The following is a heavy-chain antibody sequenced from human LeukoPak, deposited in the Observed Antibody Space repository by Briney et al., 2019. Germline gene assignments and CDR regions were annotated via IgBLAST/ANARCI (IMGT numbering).Heavy chain of an antibody. Sequence: SVKVSCKASGGTFSSYAISWVRQAPGQGLEWMGGIIPIFGTANYAQKFQGRVTITADESTSTAYMELSSLRSEDTAVYYCATLGGQRQQWLAHSGYWGQEPWSPSPQ. CDR3: ATLGGQRQQWLAHSGY. D-gene: IGHD6-19*01. CDR2: IIPIFGTA. CDR1: GGTFSSYA. J-gene: IGHJ4*01. V-gene: IGHV1-69*13.